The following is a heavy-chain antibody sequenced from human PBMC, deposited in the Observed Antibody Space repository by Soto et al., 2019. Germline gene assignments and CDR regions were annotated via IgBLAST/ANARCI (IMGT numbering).Heavy chain of an antibody. CDR3: ARDNSLAADGHFDY. CDR1: GFTFSSYA. J-gene: IGHJ4*02. V-gene: IGHV3-30-3*01. Sequence: QVQLVESGGGVVQPGRSLRLSCAASGFTFSSYAMHWVRQAPGKGLEWVAVISYDGSNKYYADSVKGRFTISRDNSKNALYLQMNSRRAEDTAVYYCARDNSLAADGHFDYWGQGTLVTVSS. D-gene: IGHD6-25*01. CDR2: ISYDGSNK.